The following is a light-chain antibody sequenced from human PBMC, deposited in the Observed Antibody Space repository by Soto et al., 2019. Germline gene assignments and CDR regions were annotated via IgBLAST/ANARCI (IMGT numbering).Light chain of an antibody. Sequence: EIVLTPSPGTLSLSPGERATLSCRASQSVSSSYLAWYQQKPGQAPRLLIYGASSRATGIPDRFSGSGSGTDFTLTISRLEPEDFAVYYCQQYGSSLYTFGQGTKLELK. CDR2: GAS. CDR1: QSVSSSY. J-gene: IGKJ2*01. CDR3: QQYGSSLYT. V-gene: IGKV3-20*01.